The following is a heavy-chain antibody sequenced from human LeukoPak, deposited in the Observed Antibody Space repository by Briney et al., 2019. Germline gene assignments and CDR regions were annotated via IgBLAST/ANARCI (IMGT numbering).Heavy chain of an antibody. J-gene: IGHJ6*02. V-gene: IGHV1-69*04. Sequence: SVKVSCKASGGTFSSYAISWVRQAPGQGLEWMGRIIPIFDIANYAQKFQGRVTITADKSTSTAYMEPSSLRSEDTAVYYCARGAGDCSSPSCYKGYYYYGMDVWGQGTTATVSS. CDR1: GGTFSSYA. D-gene: IGHD2-2*02. CDR2: IIPIFDIA. CDR3: ARGAGDCSSPSCYKGYYYYGMDV.